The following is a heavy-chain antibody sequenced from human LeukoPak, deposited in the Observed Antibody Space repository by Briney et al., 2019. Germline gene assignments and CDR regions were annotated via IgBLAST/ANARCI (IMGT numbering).Heavy chain of an antibody. CDR3: ARDTPGDQLDY. CDR1: GYTFTGYF. D-gene: IGHD7-27*01. Sequence: ASVKVSCKASGYTFTGYFIHWVRQAPGQGLEWMGWIDPNSGGTTYAQKFQGRVTMTRDTSITTAYMELTSLRSDDTALYFCARDTPGDQLDYWGQGPLVTVSS. V-gene: IGHV1-2*02. J-gene: IGHJ4*02. CDR2: IDPNSGGT.